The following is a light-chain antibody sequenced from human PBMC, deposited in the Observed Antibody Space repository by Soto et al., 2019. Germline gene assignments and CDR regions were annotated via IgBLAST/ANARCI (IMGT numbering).Light chain of an antibody. CDR3: SSYTSIPALV. Sequence: QSALTQPASVSGSPGQSITISCTGTSSDVGGYNSVSWYQQHPGKVPKIMIYDVIIRPSGVPDRFSGSKSGNTASLTISALQAEDEADYYCSSYTSIPALVFGTGTKLTVL. CDR1: SSDVGGYNS. J-gene: IGLJ1*01. V-gene: IGLV2-14*01. CDR2: DVI.